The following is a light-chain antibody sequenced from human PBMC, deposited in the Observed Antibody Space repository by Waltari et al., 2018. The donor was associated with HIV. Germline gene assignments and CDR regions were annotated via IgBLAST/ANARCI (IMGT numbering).Light chain of an antibody. CDR1: RSNIGAGYF. Sequence: QSALTQPPSVSGAPGPRVTISCTGNRSNIGAGYFVHWYQHLPRTAPKLLVYSDIHRPSGVPDRFSGSKSGTSASLVITGLQAEDEADYYCQSYDSSLRASVFGGGTKLTVL. J-gene: IGLJ2*01. CDR3: QSYDSSLRASV. V-gene: IGLV1-40*01. CDR2: SDI.